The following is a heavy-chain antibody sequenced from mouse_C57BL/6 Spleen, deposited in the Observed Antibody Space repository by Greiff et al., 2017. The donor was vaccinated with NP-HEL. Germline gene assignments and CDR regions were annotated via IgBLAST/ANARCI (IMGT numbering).Heavy chain of an antibody. CDR3: ARWDYGRYFDV. CDR2: IDPSDSET. J-gene: IGHJ1*03. Sequence: QVQLQQPGAELVRPGSSVKLSCKASGYTFTSYWMHWVKQRPIQGLEWIGNIDPSDSETHYNQKFKDKATLTVDKSSSTAYMQLSSLTSEDSAVYYCARWDYGRYFDVWGTGTTVTVSS. CDR1: GYTFTSYW. V-gene: IGHV1-52*01. D-gene: IGHD1-2*01.